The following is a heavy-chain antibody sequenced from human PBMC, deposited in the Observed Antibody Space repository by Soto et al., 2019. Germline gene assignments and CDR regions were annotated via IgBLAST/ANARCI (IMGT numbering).Heavy chain of an antibody. CDR1: GFTVSSNY. V-gene: IGHV3-53*01. CDR3: ARGRLEYGSGSYYPGYNWFDP. D-gene: IGHD3-10*01. Sequence: GGSLRLSCAASGFTVSSNYMSWVRQAPGKGLEWVSVIYSGGSTYYADSVKGRFTISRDNSKNTLYLQMNSLRAEDTAVYYCARGRLEYGSGSYYPGYNWFDPWGQGTLVTVSS. CDR2: IYSGGST. J-gene: IGHJ5*02.